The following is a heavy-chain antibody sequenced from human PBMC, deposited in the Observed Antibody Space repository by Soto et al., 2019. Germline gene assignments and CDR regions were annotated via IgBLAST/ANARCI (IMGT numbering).Heavy chain of an antibody. CDR2: IFYSGST. CDR1: GGSISSASYY. J-gene: IGHJ4*02. Sequence: SETLSLTCSVSGGSISSASYYWGWIRQPPGKGLEWIGNIFYSGSTNYNPSLKSRVTISVDTSKNQFSLKLTSVTAADTAVYYCARVDYHDTSGYHYWGQGTLVTVSS. V-gene: IGHV4-39*02. CDR3: ARVDYHDTSGYHY. D-gene: IGHD3-22*01.